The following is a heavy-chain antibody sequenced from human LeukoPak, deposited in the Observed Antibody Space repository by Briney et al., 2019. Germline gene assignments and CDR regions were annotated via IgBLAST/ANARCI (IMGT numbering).Heavy chain of an antibody. CDR2: ISAYNGNT. D-gene: IGHD3-10*01. CDR1: GYTFTSYG. V-gene: IGHV1-18*01. J-gene: IGHJ4*02. CDR3: ARDLVNQELLWFGESSGIIDY. Sequence: GASVKVSCKASGYTFTSYGISWVRQAPGQGLEWMGWISAYNGNTNYAQKLQGRVTMTTDTSTSTAYMELRSLRSDDTAVYYCARDLVNQELLWFGESSGIIDYWGQGTLVTVSS.